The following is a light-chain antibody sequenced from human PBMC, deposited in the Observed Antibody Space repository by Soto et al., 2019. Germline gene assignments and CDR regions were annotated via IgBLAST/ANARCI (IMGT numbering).Light chain of an antibody. CDR1: HSVSSSY. V-gene: IGKV3-20*01. Sequence: DIVLTQSPGTLSLSPGERATLSCRASHSVSSSYLAWYRQTPGRAPRLLIYGASSRATGIPDRFSGGGSGTDFTLTISRLEPEDFAVYYCQYHGTSPWTFGRGTTVEIK. CDR2: GAS. J-gene: IGKJ1*01. CDR3: QYHGTSPWT.